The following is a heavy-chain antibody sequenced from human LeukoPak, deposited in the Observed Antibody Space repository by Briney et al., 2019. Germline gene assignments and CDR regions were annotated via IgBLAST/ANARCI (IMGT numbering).Heavy chain of an antibody. CDR2: INPNSGGT. D-gene: IGHD4-17*01. Sequence: ASVKVSCKASGYTFTGYYMHWVRQAPGQGLEWMGWINPNSGGTNYAQKFQGRVTMTRDTSISTAYMELSRLRSDGTAVYYCARVRRTTVTKPNKYNWFDPWGQGTLVTVSS. J-gene: IGHJ5*02. CDR3: ARVRRTTVTKPNKYNWFDP. CDR1: GYTFTGYY. V-gene: IGHV1-2*02.